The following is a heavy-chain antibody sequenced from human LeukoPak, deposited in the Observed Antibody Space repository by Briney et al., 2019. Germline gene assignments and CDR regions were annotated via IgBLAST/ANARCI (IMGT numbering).Heavy chain of an antibody. CDR2: INSDGSSI. V-gene: IGHV3-74*03. J-gene: IGHJ4*02. Sequence: HPGGSLRLSCAGSGFTFRSYWMHWVRQAPGKGLVWVSRINSDGSSITYADSVKGRFTISRDNAKNTLFLQMNSLRVEDTAVYYCAREGRLSGYDFDCWGQGTLVTVSS. CDR3: AREGRLSGYDFDC. CDR1: GFTFRSYW. D-gene: IGHD5-12*01.